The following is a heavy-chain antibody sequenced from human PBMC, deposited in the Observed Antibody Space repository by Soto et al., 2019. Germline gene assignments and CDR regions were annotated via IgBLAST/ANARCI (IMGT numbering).Heavy chain of an antibody. CDR1: AGSISSNY. V-gene: IGHV4-59*01. J-gene: IGHJ4*02. CDR2: IHHSGST. CDR3: TIGAGWTTDY. D-gene: IGHD6-19*01. Sequence: QVQLQESGPGLVRPSETLSLTCTVSAGSISSNYWNWIRQAPGKGLEWIGLIHHSGSTNYNPSLKSRGTISVDTSQNQLSLKLSSVTAADTAVYYCTIGAGWTTDYWGQGTLVTVSS.